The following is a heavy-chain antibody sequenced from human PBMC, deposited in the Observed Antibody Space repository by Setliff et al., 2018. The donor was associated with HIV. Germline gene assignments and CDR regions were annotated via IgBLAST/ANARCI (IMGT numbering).Heavy chain of an antibody. V-gene: IGHV1-18*01. J-gene: IGHJ5*02. Sequence: GASVKVSCKASGYTFINYGINWLRQAPGQGLGWVGWINPYNGNTKYGQKFQGTVTMTRDTTTSTAYLELRRLRSDDTAVYFCARGGPARVPLLYWFDPWGQGTLVTVSS. CDR3: ARGGPARVPLLYWFDP. D-gene: IGHD3-10*01. CDR2: INPYNGNT. CDR1: GYTFINYG.